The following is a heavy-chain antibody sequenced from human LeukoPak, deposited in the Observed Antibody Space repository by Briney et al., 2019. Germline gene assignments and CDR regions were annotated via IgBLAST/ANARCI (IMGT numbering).Heavy chain of an antibody. J-gene: IGHJ4*02. Sequence: PGGSLRLSCAASGFTFSNYGMHWVRQAPGMGLEWVASISYDGINKYYRDSVKGRFTISRDNSKNTLFLQVNSLRPEDTAVYHCAKDRHTESYHEGELDYWGQGTLVTGSS. V-gene: IGHV3-30*18. D-gene: IGHD1-26*01. CDR2: ISYDGINK. CDR3: AKDRHTESYHEGELDY. CDR1: GFTFSNYG.